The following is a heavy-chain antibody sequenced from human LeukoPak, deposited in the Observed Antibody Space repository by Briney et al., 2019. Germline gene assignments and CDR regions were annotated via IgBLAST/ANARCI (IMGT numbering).Heavy chain of an antibody. CDR1: GFTFSSYS. J-gene: IGHJ4*02. V-gene: IGHV3-48*01. Sequence: GGSLRLSCAASGFTFSSYSMNWVRQAPGKGLDWISSISSRSSSIYYADSVKGRFTISRDNAKNSLYLQMNSLRAEDTAVYYCARERYYYGSGSYYNFVDYWGQGTLVTVSS. CDR3: ARERYYYGSGSYYNFVDY. CDR2: ISSRSSSI. D-gene: IGHD3-10*01.